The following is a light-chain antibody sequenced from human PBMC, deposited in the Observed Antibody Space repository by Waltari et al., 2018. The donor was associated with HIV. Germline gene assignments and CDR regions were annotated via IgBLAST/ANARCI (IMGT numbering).Light chain of an antibody. CDR1: SPNTGPGFA. Sequence: QSVLTQPPSVSGAPGQRGTIPCTGGSPNTGPGFAVHWYQRLPGTAPKLLIFATINRPSGVPDRFSGSSSGTSASLAITGLQAEDEADYYCQSYDSSLTMVFGGGTKVTVL. CDR2: ATI. J-gene: IGLJ2*01. CDR3: QSYDSSLTMV. V-gene: IGLV1-40*01.